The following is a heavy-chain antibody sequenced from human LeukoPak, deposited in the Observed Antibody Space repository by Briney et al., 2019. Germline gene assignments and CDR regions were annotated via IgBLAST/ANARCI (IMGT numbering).Heavy chain of an antibody. D-gene: IGHD3-3*01. Sequence: GGSLRLSCAASGFTFSSYWMSWVRQAPGKGLEWVANIKQDGSEKYYVDSVKGRFTISRDNAKNSLYLQMNSLRAEDTAVYYCARDLPAPVYDFWSGHMDVWGKGTTVTVSS. CDR3: ARDLPAPVYDFWSGHMDV. J-gene: IGHJ6*03. CDR1: GFTFSSYW. CDR2: IKQDGSEK. V-gene: IGHV3-7*01.